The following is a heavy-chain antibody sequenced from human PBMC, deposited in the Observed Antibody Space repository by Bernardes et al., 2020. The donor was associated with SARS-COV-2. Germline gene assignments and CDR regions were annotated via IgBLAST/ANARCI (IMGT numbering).Heavy chain of an antibody. CDR2: ISADGSTI. Sequence: GGSLRLSCVASGFTFNTYWMHWVRQIPGEGLMWVSRISADGSTIIYADSVKGRFSISRDNSKNTLSLHMTSVRAEDTAVYFCVREGSSGWFFDHWGQGTLVTVSS. CDR3: VREGSSGWFFDH. J-gene: IGHJ4*02. D-gene: IGHD6-19*01. V-gene: IGHV3-74*01. CDR1: GFTFNTYW.